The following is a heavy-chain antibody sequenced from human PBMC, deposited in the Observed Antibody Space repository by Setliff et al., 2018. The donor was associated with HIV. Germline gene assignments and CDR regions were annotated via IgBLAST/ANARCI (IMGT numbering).Heavy chain of an antibody. CDR2: ISSGGTT. CDR1: DDSFSNYD. Sequence: SETLSLTCVVSDDSFSNYDWTWIRQPPGKALEWIGYISSGGTTNYNPSLRSRVTISIETSNTRFSLWLRSVTAADTATYFCARLGRAIDDGGSSLRLDFWGQGMLVTVSS. D-gene: IGHD2-15*01. J-gene: IGHJ4*02. V-gene: IGHV4-4*09. CDR3: ARLGRAIDDGGSSLRLDF.